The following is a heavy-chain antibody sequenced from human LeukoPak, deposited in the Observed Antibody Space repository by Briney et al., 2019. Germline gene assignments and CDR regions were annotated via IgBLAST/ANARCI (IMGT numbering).Heavy chain of an antibody. Sequence: GGSLRLSCAASGFTFSSYGMNWVRQAPGKGLEWVAVISYDGSNKYYADSVKGRFTISRDNSKNTLYLQMNSLRAEDTAVYYCAKDRGSSSWYFDYWGQGTLVTVSS. CDR2: ISYDGSNK. J-gene: IGHJ4*02. CDR1: GFTFSSYG. CDR3: AKDRGSSSWYFDY. V-gene: IGHV3-30*18. D-gene: IGHD6-13*01.